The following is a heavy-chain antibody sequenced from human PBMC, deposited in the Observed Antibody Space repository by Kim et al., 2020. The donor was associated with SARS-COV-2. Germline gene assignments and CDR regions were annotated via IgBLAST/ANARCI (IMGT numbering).Heavy chain of an antibody. Sequence: SETLSLTCTVSGGSISSSSYYWGWIRQPPGKGLEWIGSIYYSGSTYYNPSLKSRVTISVDTSKNQFSLKLSSVTAADTAVYYCARVKRGPENLYGMDVWGQGTTVTVSS. J-gene: IGHJ6*02. CDR1: GGSISSSSYY. V-gene: IGHV4-39*01. CDR3: ARVKRGPENLYGMDV. CDR2: IYYSGST.